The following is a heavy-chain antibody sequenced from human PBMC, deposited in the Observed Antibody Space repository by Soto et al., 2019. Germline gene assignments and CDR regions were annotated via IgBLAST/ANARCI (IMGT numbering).Heavy chain of an antibody. CDR1: GGTVSSGDYY. CDR2: VHSGGTY. Sequence: PSETLSLTCSVSGGTVSSGDYYWHWIRQSPGKGMEWIGYVHSGGTYYYNPSLSSRVVLSVTRSKNQISLNLTSVTAADTAVYYCARDLCSSTSCYTPRTYSGMDVWGPGTTVTVSS. J-gene: IGHJ6*02. CDR3: ARDLCSSTSCYTPRTYSGMDV. V-gene: IGHV4-30-4*08. D-gene: IGHD2-2*02.